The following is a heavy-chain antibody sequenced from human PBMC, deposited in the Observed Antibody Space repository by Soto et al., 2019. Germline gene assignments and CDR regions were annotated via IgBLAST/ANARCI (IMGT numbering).Heavy chain of an antibody. Sequence: SSETLSLTCTVSGGSISSSSYYWGWIRQPPGKGLEWIGSIYYSGSTYYNPSLKSRVTISVDTSKNQFSLKLSSVTAADTAVYYCARSIEGIVATTHYYYYGMDVWGQGTTVTVSS. CDR2: IYYSGST. J-gene: IGHJ6*02. CDR1: GGSISSSSYY. D-gene: IGHD5-12*01. V-gene: IGHV4-39*01. CDR3: ARSIEGIVATTHYYYYGMDV.